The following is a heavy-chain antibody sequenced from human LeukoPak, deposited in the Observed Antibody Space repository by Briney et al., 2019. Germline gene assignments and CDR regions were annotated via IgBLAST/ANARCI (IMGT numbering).Heavy chain of an antibody. V-gene: IGHV1-69*01. CDR1: GGTFSSYA. CDR3: TALVVADAFDI. Sequence: SVKVSCKASGGTFSSYAISWVRQAPGQGLEWMGGIIPIFGTANYAQKFQGRVTITADESTSTAYMELSSLRSEDTAVYYCTALVVADAFDIWGQGTMVTVSS. J-gene: IGHJ3*02. D-gene: IGHD3-22*01. CDR2: IIPIFGTA.